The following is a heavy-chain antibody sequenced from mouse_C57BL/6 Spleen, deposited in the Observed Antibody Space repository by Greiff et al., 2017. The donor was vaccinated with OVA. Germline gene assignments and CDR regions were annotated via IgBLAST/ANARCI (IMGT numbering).Heavy chain of an antibody. Sequence: EVQLQQSGAELVKPGASVKLSCTASGFNIKDYYMHWVKQRTEQGLEWIGRIDPEDGETKYAPNFQGKATITADTSSNTAYLQLSSLTSEDTAVYYCARSGDGRDYWGQGTTLTVSS. CDR2: IDPEDGET. J-gene: IGHJ2*01. CDR3: ARSGDGRDY. CDR1: GFNIKDYY. D-gene: IGHD2-3*01. V-gene: IGHV14-2*01.